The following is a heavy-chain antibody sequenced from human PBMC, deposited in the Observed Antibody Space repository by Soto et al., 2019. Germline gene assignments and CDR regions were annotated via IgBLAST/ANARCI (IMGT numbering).Heavy chain of an antibody. J-gene: IGHJ6*02. V-gene: IGHV1-2*02. CDR1: GYTFTGYY. D-gene: IGHD2-2*01. Sequence: ASVTVSCKASGYTFTGYYVHWVREAPGQGLEWMGWINPETGGTSYAQKFQGRVTLSRDTSINTAYLELSRLRLGDAAVYFCARERYQVISDGMDVWGQGTTVTVSS. CDR3: ARERYQVISDGMDV. CDR2: INPETGGT.